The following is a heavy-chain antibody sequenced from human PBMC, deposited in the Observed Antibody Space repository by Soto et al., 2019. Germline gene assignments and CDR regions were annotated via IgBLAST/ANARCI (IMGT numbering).Heavy chain of an antibody. V-gene: IGHV5-51*01. CDR1: GFSFGNHW. D-gene: IGHD3-3*01. CDR3: ARGGVSTRTFDY. Sequence: PGESLKLSCTGSGFSFGNHWIAWARQMPGKGLEWVGIIYPSDSDTRYRPSFQGQVTISADKSISSAYLQWSSLRASDTAMYYCARGGVSTRTFDYWGQGTPVTVSS. CDR2: IYPSDSDT. J-gene: IGHJ4*02.